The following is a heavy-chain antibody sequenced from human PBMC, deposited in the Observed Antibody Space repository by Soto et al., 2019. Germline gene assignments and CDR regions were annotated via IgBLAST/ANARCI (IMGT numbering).Heavy chain of an antibody. CDR3: ARVSFYYDSSGNPSAPNFDY. D-gene: IGHD3-22*01. V-gene: IGHV4-59*01. CDR2: ISYSGST. CDR1: GASISIYS. Sequence: SETLSLTCSVSGASISIYSWSWIRQPPGKGLEWIGYISYSGSTNYNPSLKSRVTMSADTSKNQFSLKLSSVTAADTAMYYCARVSFYYDSSGNPSAPNFDYWGLGTLVTVSS. J-gene: IGHJ4*02.